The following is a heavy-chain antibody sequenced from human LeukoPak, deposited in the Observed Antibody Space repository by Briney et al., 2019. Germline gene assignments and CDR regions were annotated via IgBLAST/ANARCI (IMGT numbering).Heavy chain of an antibody. D-gene: IGHD1-7*01. Sequence: GGSLRLSCAASGFTVSSNYMSWVRQAPGKGLEWVSVIYSGGSTYYADSVKGRFTISRDNSKSTLYLQMNSLRAEDMAVYYCAREGQLRGGFDYWGQGTPVTVSS. CDR1: GFTVSSNY. V-gene: IGHV3-53*01. CDR3: AREGQLRGGFDY. CDR2: IYSGGST. J-gene: IGHJ4*02.